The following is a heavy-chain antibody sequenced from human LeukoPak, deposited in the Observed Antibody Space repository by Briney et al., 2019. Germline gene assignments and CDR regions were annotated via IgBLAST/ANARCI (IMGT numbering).Heavy chain of an antibody. CDR3: ARGQPRATIFGVVIYSRPFDY. J-gene: IGHJ4*02. D-gene: IGHD3-3*01. V-gene: IGHV4-34*01. CDR2: INHSGST. CDR1: GGSFSGYY. Sequence: SETLSLTCAVYGGSFSGYYCSWIRQPPGKGLEWIGEINHSGSTNYNPSLKSRVIISVDTSKSQFSLKLSSVTAADTAVYYCARGQPRATIFGVVIYSRPFDYWGQGTLVTVSS.